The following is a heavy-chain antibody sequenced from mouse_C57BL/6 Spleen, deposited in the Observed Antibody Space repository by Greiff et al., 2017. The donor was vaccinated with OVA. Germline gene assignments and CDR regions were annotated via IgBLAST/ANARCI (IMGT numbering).Heavy chain of an antibody. CDR1: GYTFTSYN. J-gene: IGHJ3*01. Sequence: QVQLKESGAELVRPGASVKMSCKASGYTFTSYNMHWVKQTPRQGLEWIGAIYPGNGDTSYNQKFKGKATLTVDKSSSTAYMQLSSLTSEDSAVYFCARGDYYGSSGGFAYWGQGTLVTVSA. CDR2: IYPGNGDT. CDR3: ARGDYYGSSGGFAY. V-gene: IGHV1-12*01. D-gene: IGHD1-1*01.